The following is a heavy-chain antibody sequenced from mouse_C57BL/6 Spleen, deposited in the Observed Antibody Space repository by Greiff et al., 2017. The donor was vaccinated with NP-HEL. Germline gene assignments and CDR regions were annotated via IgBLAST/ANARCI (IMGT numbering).Heavy chain of an antibody. CDR1: GYAFSSSW. CDR3: ASHHYYGSSYWYFDV. V-gene: IGHV1-82*01. Sequence: QVQLQQSGPELVKPGASVKISCKASGYAFSSSWMNWVKQRPGKGLEWIGRIYPGDGDTNYNGKFKGKATLTADKSSSTAYMQLSSLTSEDSAVYCCASHHYYGSSYWYFDVWGTGTTVTVSS. D-gene: IGHD1-1*01. J-gene: IGHJ1*03. CDR2: IYPGDGDT.